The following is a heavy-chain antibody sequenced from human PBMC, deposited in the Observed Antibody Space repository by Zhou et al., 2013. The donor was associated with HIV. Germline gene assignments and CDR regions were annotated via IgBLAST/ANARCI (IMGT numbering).Heavy chain of an antibody. CDR3: ARGGDEGNLDY. V-gene: IGHV1-2*02. CDR2: IDPNIGRT. CDR1: GGTFSSYA. D-gene: IGHD2-21*01. Sequence: QVQLVQSGAEVKKPGSSVKVSCKASGGTFSSYAISWVRQAPGQGLEWMGYIDPNIGRTVIALRFQGRVTMTSDTSISTAYMELNSLRFDDTALYYCARGGDEGNLDYWGQGTLVTVTS. J-gene: IGHJ4*02.